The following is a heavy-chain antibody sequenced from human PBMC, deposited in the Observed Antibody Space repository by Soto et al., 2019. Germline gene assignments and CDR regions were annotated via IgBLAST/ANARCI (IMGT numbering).Heavy chain of an antibody. CDR2: ISGSGGST. J-gene: IGHJ4*02. CDR3: AKDSPYYYGSGSSKFDY. Sequence: PGGSLRLSCAASVLTFSSYAMSWVRQAPGKGLEWVSAISGSGGSTYYADSVKGRFTISRDNSKNTLYLQMNSLRAEDTAVYYCAKDSPYYYGSGSSKFDYWGQGTLVTVSS. CDR1: VLTFSSYA. V-gene: IGHV3-23*01. D-gene: IGHD3-10*01.